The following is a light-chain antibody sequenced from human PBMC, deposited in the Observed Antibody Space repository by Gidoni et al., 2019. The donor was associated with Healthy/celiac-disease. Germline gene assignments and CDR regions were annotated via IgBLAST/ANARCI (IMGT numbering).Light chain of an antibody. CDR3: QHPGT. Sequence: DIQMTQSPSTLSASVGDRVTRTCRASQSISSWLAWYQQKPGKAPKLLIYKASSLESGVPSRFSGSGSGTEFTLTISSLQPDDFSTYYCQHPGTFGQGTKVEIK. V-gene: IGKV1-5*03. J-gene: IGKJ1*01. CDR2: KAS. CDR1: QSISSW.